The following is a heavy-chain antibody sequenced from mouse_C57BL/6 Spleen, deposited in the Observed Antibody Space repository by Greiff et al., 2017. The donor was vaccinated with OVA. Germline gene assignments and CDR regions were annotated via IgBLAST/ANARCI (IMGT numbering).Heavy chain of an antibody. V-gene: IGHV1-9*01. J-gene: IGHJ4*01. D-gene: IGHD2-5*01. CDR2: ILPGSGST. Sequence: VKLMESGAELMKPGASVKLSCKATGYTFTGYWIEWVKQRPGHGLEWIGEILPGSGSTNYNEKFKGKATFTADTSSNTAYMQLSSLTTEDSAIYYCARREDYSNYVDYARDYRGQGTSVTVSS. CDR3: ARREDYSNYVDYARDY. CDR1: GYTFTGYW.